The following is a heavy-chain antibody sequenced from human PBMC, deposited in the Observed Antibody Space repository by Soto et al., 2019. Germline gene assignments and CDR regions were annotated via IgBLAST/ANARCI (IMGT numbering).Heavy chain of an antibody. J-gene: IGHJ6*03. D-gene: IGHD6-6*01. CDR3: ARRARPDFYYMDV. CDR2: ISSNGVGT. Sequence: VQLAESGGGLAQPGGPLRLSCAASGFTLRGYAMDWVRQAPGKGLEYVSGISSNGVGTYYANSVQGRFTISRDNSKNTVYLQMSSLRPDDMAVYYCARRARPDFYYMDVWGKGTTVTVSS. V-gene: IGHV3-64*01. CDR1: GFTLRGYA.